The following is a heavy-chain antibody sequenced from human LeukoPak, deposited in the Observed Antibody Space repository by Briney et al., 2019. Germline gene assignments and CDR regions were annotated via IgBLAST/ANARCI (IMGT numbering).Heavy chain of an antibody. Sequence: ASVKVSCTASVYTFTSYYMHWVRQAPGQGLEWMGIINPSGGNTSYAQKFQGRVTMTRDMSTSTVYMELSSLRSEDTAVYYCARDQILYYYDSSGLDYWGQGTLVTVSS. CDR2: INPSGGNT. CDR1: VYTFTSYY. J-gene: IGHJ4*02. V-gene: IGHV1-46*01. D-gene: IGHD3-22*01. CDR3: ARDQILYYYDSSGLDY.